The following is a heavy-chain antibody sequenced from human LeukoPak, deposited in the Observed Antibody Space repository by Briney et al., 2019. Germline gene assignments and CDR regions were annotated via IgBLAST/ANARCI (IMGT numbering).Heavy chain of an antibody. CDR1: GFTFSNDW. V-gene: IGHV3-7*01. Sequence: GSLRLSCAASGFTFSNDWMSWVRQAPGKGLERMASIKGDGSDKYYVDSVKGRFTISRDNAKNSMYLQMNSLRAEDTAVYYCARDPETKRGRDGLDYWGPGTLVIVSS. D-gene: IGHD1-14*01. CDR3: ARDPETKRGRDGLDY. J-gene: IGHJ4*02. CDR2: IKGDGSDK.